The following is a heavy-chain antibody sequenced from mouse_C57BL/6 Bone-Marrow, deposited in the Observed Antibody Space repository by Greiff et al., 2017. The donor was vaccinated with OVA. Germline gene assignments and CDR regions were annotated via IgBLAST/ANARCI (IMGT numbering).Heavy chain of an antibody. J-gene: IGHJ1*03. D-gene: IGHD1-1*01. V-gene: IGHV1-64*01. CDR3: ARKYYGSHGYFDV. CDR1: GYTFTSYW. CDR2: IHPNSGST. Sequence: QVQLKQPGAELVKPGASVKLSCKASGYTFTSYWMHWVKQRPGQGLEWIGMIHPNSGSTNYNEKFKSKATLTVDKSSSTAYMQLSSLTSEDSAVYYGARKYYGSHGYFDVWGTGTTVTVSS.